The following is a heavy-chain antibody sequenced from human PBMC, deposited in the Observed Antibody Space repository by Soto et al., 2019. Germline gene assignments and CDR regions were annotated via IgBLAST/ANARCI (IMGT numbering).Heavy chain of an antibody. Sequence: QVQLVESGGGVVQPGRSLRLSCAASGFTFSSYAMHWVRQAPGKGLEWVAVISYDGSNKYYADSVEGRFTISRDNSKNTLYLQMNSLRAEDTAVYYCARDQAGVAAPSGIDYWGQGTLVTVSS. CDR3: ARDQAGVAAPSGIDY. D-gene: IGHD6-13*01. J-gene: IGHJ4*02. CDR2: ISYDGSNK. V-gene: IGHV3-30-3*01. CDR1: GFTFSSYA.